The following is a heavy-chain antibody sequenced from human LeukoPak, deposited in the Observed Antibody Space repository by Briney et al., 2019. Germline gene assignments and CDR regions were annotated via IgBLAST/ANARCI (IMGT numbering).Heavy chain of an antibody. V-gene: IGHV3-9*01. CDR3: VKDSGYSSSWSRNWFDP. J-gene: IGHJ5*02. CDR1: GFTFDDYA. Sequence: PGASLRLSCAASGFTFDDYAMHWVRQAPGKGLEWVSGISWNSGSIGYADSVKGRFTISRDNAKNSLYLQMNSLRAEDTALYYCVKDSGYSSSWSRNWFDPWGQGTLVTVSS. CDR2: ISWNSGSI. D-gene: IGHD6-13*01.